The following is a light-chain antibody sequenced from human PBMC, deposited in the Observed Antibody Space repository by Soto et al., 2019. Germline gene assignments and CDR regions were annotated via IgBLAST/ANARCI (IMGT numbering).Light chain of an antibody. CDR1: QSVSDK. CDR3: QHTLKWPPT. CDR2: HAS. V-gene: IGKV3-15*01. Sequence: EIVMAQSPATVSVSPGERATLSCRASQSVSDKLAWYQQKPGQAPRLLIYHASARATGIPARFSGSGSGTEFTLTISGLQSEDFAVYYCQHTLKWPPTFGQGTKVDIK. J-gene: IGKJ1*01.